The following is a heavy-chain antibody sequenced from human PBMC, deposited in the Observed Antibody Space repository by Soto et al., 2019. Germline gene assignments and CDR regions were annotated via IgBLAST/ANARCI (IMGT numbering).Heavy chain of an antibody. D-gene: IGHD3-22*01. CDR1: GSTFSVYS. CDR3: ARASHWSSGYYHYCYAMDV. J-gene: IGHJ6*02. Sequence: GGSLRLSCAASGSTFSVYSMTWVRQAPGKGLEWVANIKEDGSEKYYVDSVKGRFTISRDNAKNSLYLRMNSLRAEDTAVYYCARASHWSSGYYHYCYAMDVWGQGTTVTVSS. CDR2: IKEDGSEK. V-gene: IGHV3-7*01.